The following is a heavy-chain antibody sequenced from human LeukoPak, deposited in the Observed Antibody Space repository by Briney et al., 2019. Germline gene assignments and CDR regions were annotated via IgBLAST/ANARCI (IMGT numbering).Heavy chain of an antibody. CDR2: RKHDGSEKQDGSEK. CDR1: GFTFSQYW. D-gene: IGHD3-10*01. CDR3: ARSGRGVDSFYFYMDV. V-gene: IGHV3-7*01. Sequence: GGSLRLSCAASGFTFSQYWMSWVRQAPGKGLEWGANRKHDGSEKQDGSEKNNGDSVNGRFTISRDKDNNSLYLQMNSLRAADTAVYYCARSGRGVDSFYFYMDVWGKGPTVTVSS. J-gene: IGHJ6*03.